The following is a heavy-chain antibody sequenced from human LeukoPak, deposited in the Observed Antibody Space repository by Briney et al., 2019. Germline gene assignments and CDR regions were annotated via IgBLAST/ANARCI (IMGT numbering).Heavy chain of an antibody. D-gene: IGHD6-13*01. V-gene: IGHV1-18*01. Sequence: SVKVSCKASGYTFTSYGISWVRQAPGQGLEWMGWISAYNGNTNYAQKLQGRVTMTTDTSTSTAYMELRSLRSDDTAVYYCAREIWSSSWYEGYIDYWGQGTLVTVSS. CDR3: AREIWSSSWYEGYIDY. CDR2: ISAYNGNT. CDR1: GYTFTSYG. J-gene: IGHJ4*02.